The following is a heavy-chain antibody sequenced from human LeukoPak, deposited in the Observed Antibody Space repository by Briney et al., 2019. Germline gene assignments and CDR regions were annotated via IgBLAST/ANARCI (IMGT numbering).Heavy chain of an antibody. CDR1: GDTFIPYT. Sequence: SVKVSCKASGDTFIPYTFSWVRQAPGQGPEWIGRIIPSLDVANYAHKFQGRVTLSVDRDTATTYMEVTSLRSEDTAIYYCARDHCSPGTCLGGHWGQGTLVTVSS. D-gene: IGHD2-15*01. V-gene: IGHV1-69*04. CDR3: ARDHCSPGTCLGGH. CDR2: IIPSLDVA. J-gene: IGHJ4*02.